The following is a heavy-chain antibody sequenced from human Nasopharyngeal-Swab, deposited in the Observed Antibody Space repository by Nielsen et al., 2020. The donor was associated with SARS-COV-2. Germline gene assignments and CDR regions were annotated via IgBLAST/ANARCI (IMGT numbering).Heavy chain of an antibody. CDR3: ARGLSRGPFDY. CDR2: INHSGST. Sequence: RQAPGKGLEWIGEINHSGSTNYNPSLKSRVTISVDTSKNQFSLKLSSVTAADTAVYYCARGLSRGPFDYWGQGTLVTVSS. J-gene: IGHJ4*02. D-gene: IGHD6-19*01. V-gene: IGHV4-34*01.